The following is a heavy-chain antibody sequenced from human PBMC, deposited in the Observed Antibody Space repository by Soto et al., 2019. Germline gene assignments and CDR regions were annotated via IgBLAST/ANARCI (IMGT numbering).Heavy chain of an antibody. J-gene: IGHJ4*02. CDR2: ISYDGSDK. CDR1: RFTFSSFA. Sequence: QVQLVESGGGVVQPGRSLRLSCAASRFTFSSFAMHWVRQAPGKGLEWVAVISYDGSDKYYADSVEGRFSISRDNSKNTLYLRMNSLKTEDTAVYYCAKVVGSFWGQGTLVTVSS. D-gene: IGHD3-10*01. CDR3: AKVVGSF. V-gene: IGHV3-30*18.